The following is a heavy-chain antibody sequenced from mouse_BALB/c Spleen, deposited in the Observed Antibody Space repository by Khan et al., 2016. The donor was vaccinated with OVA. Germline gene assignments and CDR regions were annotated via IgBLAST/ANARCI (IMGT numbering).Heavy chain of an antibody. CDR3: ASGGFGIPFAY. D-gene: IGHD1-1*01. V-gene: IGHV1-18*01. J-gene: IGHJ3*01. CDR1: GYTFTDYN. Sequence: VQLQQSGPELVKPGASVKIPCKASGYTFTDYNMDWVKQSHGKSLEWIGDVNPNNGGTIYNQKFKGKATLPVDKSSSTAYMELRRLTSEDTAGDYCASGGFGIPFAYWGQGTLVTVSA. CDR2: VNPNNGGT.